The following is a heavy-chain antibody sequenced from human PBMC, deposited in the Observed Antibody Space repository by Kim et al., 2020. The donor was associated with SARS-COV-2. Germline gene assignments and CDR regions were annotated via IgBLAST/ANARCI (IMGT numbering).Heavy chain of an antibody. CDR2: ITASGVST. CDR3: AKKNIITSGSCFDP. CDR1: GFTFSNYA. Sequence: GGSLRLSCAASGFTFSNYAMSWVRQAPGKGLEWVSLITASGVSTYYADSVKGRFTISRDNSKSTLYLQMNSLRAEDTAVYYCAKKNIITSGSCFDPWGQGTLVTVSS. D-gene: IGHD1-1*01. V-gene: IGHV3-23*01. J-gene: IGHJ5*02.